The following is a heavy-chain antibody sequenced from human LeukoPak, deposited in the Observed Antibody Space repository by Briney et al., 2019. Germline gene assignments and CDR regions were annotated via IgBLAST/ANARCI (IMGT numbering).Heavy chain of an antibody. V-gene: IGHV4-61*02. D-gene: IGHD3-3*01. CDR3: ARDCILRFCTH. CDR1: GGSISSGSYY. CDR2: IYTSGST. Sequence: SETLSLTCTVSGGSISSGSYYWSWIRQPAGKGLEWIGRIYTSGSTNYNPSLKSRVTISVDTSKNQFSLKLSSVTAADTAVYYCARDCILRFCTHWGQGTLVTVSS. J-gene: IGHJ4*02.